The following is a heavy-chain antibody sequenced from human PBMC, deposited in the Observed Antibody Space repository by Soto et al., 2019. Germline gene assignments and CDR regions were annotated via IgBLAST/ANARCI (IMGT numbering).Heavy chain of an antibody. CDR1: GFTVSSNY. D-gene: IGHD4-17*01. CDR2: IYSGGSI. V-gene: IGHV3-66*01. CDR3: AREYGDYPYYYYAMDV. Sequence: EVQLVESGGGLVQPGGSLRLSCAASGFTVSSNYMSWVRQAPGKGLEWVSVIYSGGSIYYADSVKGRFTISRDNSKNTLYLQMNSLRAEDTAVYYCAREYGDYPYYYYAMDVWGQGTTVTVSS. J-gene: IGHJ6*02.